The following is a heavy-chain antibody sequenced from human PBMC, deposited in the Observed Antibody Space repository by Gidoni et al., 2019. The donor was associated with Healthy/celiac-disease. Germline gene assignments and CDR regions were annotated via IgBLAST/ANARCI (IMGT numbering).Heavy chain of an antibody. CDR2: IYPGDSDT. CDR1: EYRFTSYC. D-gene: IGHD3-10*01. CDR3: ARHPLRGGVDY. Sequence: EVQPVQSGADVKKPGESLKISCNVSEYRFTSYCIGWVRQMPGKGLEWMDIIYPGDSDTRYSTSFQCQVTISADKSISTASLQWSSLKASDTAMYYCARHPLRGGVDYWGQGTLVTFSS. J-gene: IGHJ4*02. V-gene: IGHV5-51*01.